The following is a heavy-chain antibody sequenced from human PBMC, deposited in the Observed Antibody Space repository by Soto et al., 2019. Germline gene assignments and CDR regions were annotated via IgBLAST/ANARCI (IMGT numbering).Heavy chain of an antibody. V-gene: IGHV1-18*04. CDR1: CYTFPSYG. J-gene: IGHJ5*02. CDR2: ISAYNGNT. CDR3: ARNKDDIVVVTPFDP. D-gene: IGHD2-21*02. Sequence: APVKVACKASCYTFPSYGNSWVRQAPGQGLEWMGWISAYNGNTNYAQKLQGRVTMTTDTSTSTAYMELRSLRSDDTAVYYCARNKDDIVVVTPFDPWGQGTLVSAPQ.